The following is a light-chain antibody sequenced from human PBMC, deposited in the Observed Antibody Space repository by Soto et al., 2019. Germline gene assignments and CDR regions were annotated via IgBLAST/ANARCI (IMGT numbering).Light chain of an antibody. V-gene: IGLV2-14*01. CDR3: ASFRSGTILV. CDR1: RSDIGDSNF. CDR2: QVN. Sequence: QSALTQTASGSGSPGQSVTISCTGPRSDIGDSNFISWYQHSPRNAPSLLIYQVNNRPSVVSGRFSGSKAGNTASLTISGLLDDDEADYFCASFRSGTILVFGSGTKVTVL. J-gene: IGLJ1*01.